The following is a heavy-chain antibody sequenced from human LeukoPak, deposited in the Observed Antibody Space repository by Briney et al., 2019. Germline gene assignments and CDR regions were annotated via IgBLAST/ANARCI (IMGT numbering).Heavy chain of an antibody. CDR3: ARDNRGSNTFDL. CDR1: GGSFSDYY. V-gene: IGHV4-59*01. Sequence: SETLSLTCTVSGGSFSDYYWNWIRQPPGKGLEWIGYIYYTGSTNYNPSLKGRATISVDTSRDQFSLKLTSVTAADTAVYYCARDNRGSNTFDLWGRGTLVTVSS. J-gene: IGHJ2*01. D-gene: IGHD4/OR15-4a*01. CDR2: IYYTGST.